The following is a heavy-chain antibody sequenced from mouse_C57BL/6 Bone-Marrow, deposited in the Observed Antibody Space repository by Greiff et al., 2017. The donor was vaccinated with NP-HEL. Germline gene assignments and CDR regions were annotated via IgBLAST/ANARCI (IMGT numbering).Heavy chain of an antibody. J-gene: IGHJ4*01. V-gene: IGHV10-1*01. Sequence: EVMLVASGGGLVQPKGSLKLSCAASGFSFTTYAMNWVRQAPGTGLEWVARIRSKSNNYATYYADSVKDRFTISRDDSESMLYLQMNNLKTEDTAMYYCVRHGDAMDYWGQGTSVTVSS. CDR1: GFSFTTYA. CDR3: VRHGDAMDY. CDR2: IRSKSNNYAT.